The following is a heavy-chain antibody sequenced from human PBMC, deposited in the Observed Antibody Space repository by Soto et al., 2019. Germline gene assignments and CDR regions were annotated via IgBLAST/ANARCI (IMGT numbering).Heavy chain of an antibody. Sequence: EVQLVESGGGLVQPGRSLRLSCAASGFTFDDYAMHWVRQVPGKGLEWVSGISGSGSSAYYADSVKGRFTISRDNFKNSLYLQMNSLRADDTAVYYCVKAMGIPPPYSFDYWGQGTLVTVSS. V-gene: IGHV3-23*04. CDR1: GFTFDDYA. J-gene: IGHJ4*02. D-gene: IGHD7-27*01. CDR2: ISGSGSSA. CDR3: VKAMGIPPPYSFDY.